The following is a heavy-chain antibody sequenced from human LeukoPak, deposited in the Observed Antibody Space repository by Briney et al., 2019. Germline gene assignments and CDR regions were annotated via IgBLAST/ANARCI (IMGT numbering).Heavy chain of an antibody. CDR1: GFTFSNYA. J-gene: IGHJ3*02. D-gene: IGHD6-19*01. CDR2: ISSSSSYI. CDR3: ARDFKRYSSGADAFDI. V-gene: IGHV3-21*01. Sequence: GGSLRLSCAASGFTFSNYAMSWVRQAPGKGLEWVSSISSSSSYIYYADSVKGRFTISRDNAKNSLYLQMNSLRAEDTAVYYCARDFKRYSSGADAFDIWGQGTMVTVSS.